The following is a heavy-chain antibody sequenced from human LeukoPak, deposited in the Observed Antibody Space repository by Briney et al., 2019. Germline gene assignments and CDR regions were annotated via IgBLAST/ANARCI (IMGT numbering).Heavy chain of an antibody. V-gene: IGHV4-59*01. D-gene: IGHD4-17*01. Sequence: PSETLSLTCTVSGGSISSYYWSWIRQPPGKGLVWLGYVYYSGSTNYNPSLKSRATISVDTSKNQFSLKLSSVTAADTAVYYCAGTTPNWFDPWGQGTLVTVSS. J-gene: IGHJ5*02. CDR2: VYYSGST. CDR1: GGSISSYY. CDR3: AGTTPNWFDP.